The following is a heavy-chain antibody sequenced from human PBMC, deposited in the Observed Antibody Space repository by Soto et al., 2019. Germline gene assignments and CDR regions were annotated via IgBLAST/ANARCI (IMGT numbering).Heavy chain of an antibody. CDR1: RYTLNTYG. V-gene: IGHV1-18*01. CDR3: ARGTYFDY. CDR2: ISANNDHT. Sequence: QVQLVQSGAEVKKPGASVKVSCKASRYTLNTYGITWVRQAPGQGLEWMGWISANNDHTNYPQKLQGRVTMTTDTSTSTAHMELRSLTYDDTAVYYCARGTYFDYWGQGTLVTVSS. J-gene: IGHJ4*02.